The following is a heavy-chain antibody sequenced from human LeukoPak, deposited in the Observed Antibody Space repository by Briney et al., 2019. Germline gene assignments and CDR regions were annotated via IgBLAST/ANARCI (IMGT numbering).Heavy chain of an antibody. CDR1: AFPFSSYA. V-gene: IGHV3-64D*09. J-gene: IGHJ6*02. D-gene: IGHD2-15*01. CDR2: ISDSGGRP. CDR3: VRGYSFGPYGMDV. Sequence: GESLRLSSSASAFPFSSYAMHCVRQAPGKGLEYVSAISDSGGRPYYADSVKGRFNISRDNSKNTLYLQMSSLRAEDTAVYFCVRGYSFGPYGMDVWGQGTTVTVSS.